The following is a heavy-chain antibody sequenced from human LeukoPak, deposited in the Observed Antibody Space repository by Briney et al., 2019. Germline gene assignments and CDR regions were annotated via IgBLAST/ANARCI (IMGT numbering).Heavy chain of an antibody. CDR3: AREQFSHTSNYFDN. D-gene: IGHD5-24*01. V-gene: IGHV3-43*02. Sequence: GGSLRLSCAASGFMLDDYAMHWVRQVPGKGLEWVSLISGDGVSRFYADSVKGRFTISRDNNNDSLSLQMNRLTTEDTAYYYCAREQFSHTSNYFDNWGQGILVTVSS. CDR1: GFMLDDYA. CDR2: ISGDGVSR. J-gene: IGHJ4*02.